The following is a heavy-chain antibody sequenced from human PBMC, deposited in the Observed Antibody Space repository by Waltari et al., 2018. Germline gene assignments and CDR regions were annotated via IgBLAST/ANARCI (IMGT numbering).Heavy chain of an antibody. CDR3: AGLEDGSGWYRYFDY. CDR2: IYYSGTT. J-gene: IGHJ4*02. V-gene: IGHV4-39*01. CDR1: GGSISSSNYY. D-gene: IGHD6-19*01. Sequence: QLQLQESGPGLVKPSETLSLPCTASGGSISSSNYYWGLIRQPPGKGLEWLGNIYYSGTTYYNPSLSSRATISVDTSKTQFSLKLSSVTAADTAVYYCAGLEDGSGWYRYFDYWGQGTLVTVSS.